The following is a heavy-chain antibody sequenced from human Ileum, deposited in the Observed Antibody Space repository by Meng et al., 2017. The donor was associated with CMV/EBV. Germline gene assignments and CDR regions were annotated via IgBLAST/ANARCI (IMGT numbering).Heavy chain of an antibody. D-gene: IGHD6-25*01. Sequence: SCKATGHTFTTYGITWVRQDPGQGLEWMGWISAYNGHTNYGQRFQDRVTITTDTSASTAYMKLRSLRSDDTAVYYCARETRRNWFDPWGQGTLVTVSS. CDR3: ARETRRNWFDP. CDR2: ISAYNGHT. CDR1: GHTFTTYG. J-gene: IGHJ5*02. V-gene: IGHV1-18*01.